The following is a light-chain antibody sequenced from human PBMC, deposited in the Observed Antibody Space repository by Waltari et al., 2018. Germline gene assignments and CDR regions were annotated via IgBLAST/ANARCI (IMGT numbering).Light chain of an antibody. Sequence: DVVLTQSPLSLPVTLGQPASIPCRSSQSLVYGVGHTYLTWFPQRPGQSPRRLIYQISNRDSGVPDRLSGSGSATYFTLKISRVEAEDVGVYYCMQGTHWPLTLGGGTKVEI. J-gene: IGKJ4*01. CDR3: MQGTHWPLT. CDR1: QSLVYGVGHTY. V-gene: IGKV2-30*01. CDR2: QIS.